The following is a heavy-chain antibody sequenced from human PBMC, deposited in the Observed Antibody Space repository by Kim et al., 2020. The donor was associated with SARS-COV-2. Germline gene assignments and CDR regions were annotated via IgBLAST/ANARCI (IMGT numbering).Heavy chain of an antibody. CDR1: GFTFGDYA. J-gene: IGHJ6*02. CDR2: IRSKAYGGTT. D-gene: IGHD6-6*01. Sequence: GGSLRLSCTASGFTFGDYAMSWVRQAPGKGLEWVGFIRSKAYGGTTEYAASVKGRFTISRDDSKSIAYLQMNSLKTEDTAVYYCTRARIAARPYYYYYGMDVWGQGTTVTVSS. V-gene: IGHV3-49*04. CDR3: TRARIAARPYYYYYGMDV.